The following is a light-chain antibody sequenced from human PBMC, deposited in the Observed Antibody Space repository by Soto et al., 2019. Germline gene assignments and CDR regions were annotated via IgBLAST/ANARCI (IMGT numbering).Light chain of an antibody. CDR3: LISYPGTRPV. J-gene: IGLJ7*01. Sequence: QAVVTQEPSLTVSPGGTVTLTCASSTGAVTSGHYPYWFQQKPGQAPRTLIYDTSNKKSWTPARFSGSLLGGKATLTLSGAQPEDEADYYCLISYPGTRPVFGGATQLTVL. CDR2: DTS. CDR1: TGAVTSGHY. V-gene: IGLV7-46*01.